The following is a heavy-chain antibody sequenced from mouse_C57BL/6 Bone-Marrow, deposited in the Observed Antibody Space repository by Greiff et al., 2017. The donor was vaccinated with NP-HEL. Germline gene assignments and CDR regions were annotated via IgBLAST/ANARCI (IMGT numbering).Heavy chain of an antibody. V-gene: IGHV1-78*01. CDR3: ASGPERHYFDY. CDR1: GYTFTDHT. J-gene: IGHJ2*01. Sequence: VKVVESDAELVKPGASVKISCKVSGYTFTDHTIHWMKQRPEQGLEWIGYIYPRDGSTKYNEKFKGKATLTADKSSSTAYMQLNSLTSEDSAVYFCASGPERHYFDYWGQGTTLTVSS. CDR2: IYPRDGST.